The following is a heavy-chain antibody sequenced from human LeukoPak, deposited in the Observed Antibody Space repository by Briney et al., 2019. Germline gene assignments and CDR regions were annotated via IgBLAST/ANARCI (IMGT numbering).Heavy chain of an antibody. V-gene: IGHV4-59*12. CDR1: GGSISRYY. J-gene: IGHJ6*03. Sequence: SETLSLTCTVSGGSISRYYWSWIRQFPGKGLEWIGYIYYSGSTNYNASLKSRVTISVDTSKNQFSLKLSSVTAADTAVYYCARRAYDSSGYYRYYYYMDVWGKGTTVTISS. D-gene: IGHD3-22*01. CDR2: IYYSGST. CDR3: ARRAYDSSGYYRYYYYMDV.